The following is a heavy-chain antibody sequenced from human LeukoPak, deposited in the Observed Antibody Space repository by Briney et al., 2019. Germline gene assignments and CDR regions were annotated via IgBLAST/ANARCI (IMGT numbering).Heavy chain of an antibody. D-gene: IGHD6-13*01. J-gene: IGHJ4*02. Sequence: ASVKVSCKASGYIFTTYAMNWVRQAPGQGLEWMGWIYTNTGNPTYTQGFTGRFVFSLDTSVSTTYLQISNLKAEDTAVYYCARGIPVYGSSWSYYFDYWGQGTLVTVSS. CDR1: GYIFTTYA. CDR3: ARGIPVYGSSWSYYFDY. CDR2: IYTNTGNP. V-gene: IGHV7-4-1*02.